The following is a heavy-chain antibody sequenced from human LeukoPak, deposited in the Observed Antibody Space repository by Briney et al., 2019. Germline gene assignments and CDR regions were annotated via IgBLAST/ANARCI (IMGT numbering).Heavy chain of an antibody. V-gene: IGHV3-23*01. CDR2: ITNNGGTT. CDR1: GFTFSSYA. CDR3: AGGSQYNRGHIDY. J-gene: IGHJ4*02. Sequence: GGSLRLSCAASGFTFSSYAMNWVRQAPGKGLEWVSLITNNGGTTYYADSVRGRFTISRDNSKNTLYMQMHNVRADDTALYYCAGGSQYNRGHIDYWGQGTLVTVSS. D-gene: IGHD1-14*01.